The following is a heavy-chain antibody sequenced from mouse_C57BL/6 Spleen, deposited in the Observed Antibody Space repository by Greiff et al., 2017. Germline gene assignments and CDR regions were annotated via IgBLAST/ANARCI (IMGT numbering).Heavy chain of an antibody. J-gene: IGHJ4*01. V-gene: IGHV5-16*01. CDR3: ARVYYSNYNYAMDY. D-gene: IGHD2-5*01. CDR2: INYDGSST. Sequence: EVKLVESEGGLVQPGSSMKLSCTASGFTFSDYYMAWVRQVPEKGLEWVANINYDGSSTYYLDSLKSRFIISRDNAKNILDLQMSSLKSEDTATYYWARVYYSNYNYAMDYWGQGTSVTVSS. CDR1: GFTFSDYY.